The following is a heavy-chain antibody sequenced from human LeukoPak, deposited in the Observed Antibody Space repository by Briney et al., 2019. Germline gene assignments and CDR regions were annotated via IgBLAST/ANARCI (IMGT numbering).Heavy chain of an antibody. Sequence: PSGTISLTCTVSGGSMSSYYWSWIRQPAGKGLEWIGRMYTSGSTNYNPSLKSRVTMSIDTSKKHFSLNLDSVTAADTAVYYCATYDQQLAFDNWGQGSLVTVSS. CDR1: GGSMSSYY. V-gene: IGHV4-4*07. D-gene: IGHD6-13*01. J-gene: IGHJ4*02. CDR3: ATYDQQLAFDN. CDR2: MYTSGST.